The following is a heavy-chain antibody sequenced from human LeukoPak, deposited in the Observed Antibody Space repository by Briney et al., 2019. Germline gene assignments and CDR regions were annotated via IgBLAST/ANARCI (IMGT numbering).Heavy chain of an antibody. J-gene: IGHJ4*02. Sequence: SETLSLTCAVSGYSISSGFYWGWIRRPPGKGLEWIGSIPHSGSPYYNPSLKSRVIISVDTSENQFSLRLSSVTAADTAVYYCARHWGYSEFDYWSQGTLVTVSS. CDR1: GYSISSGFY. D-gene: IGHD5-24*01. V-gene: IGHV4-38-2*01. CDR2: IPHSGSP. CDR3: ARHWGYSEFDY.